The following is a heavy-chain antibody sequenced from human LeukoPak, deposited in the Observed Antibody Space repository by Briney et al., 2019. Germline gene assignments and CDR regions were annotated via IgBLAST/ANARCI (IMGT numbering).Heavy chain of an antibody. CDR2: INHSGST. CDR1: GGSISSGSYY. V-gene: IGHV4-39*07. CDR3: ARVRGYSSRQSYFYYYGMDV. D-gene: IGHD6-13*01. J-gene: IGHJ6*02. Sequence: PSETLSLTCTVSGGSISSGSYYWGWVRQPPGKGLEWIGEINHSGSTNYNPSLKSRVTISVDTSKNQFSLKLSSVTAADTAVYYCARVRGYSSRQSYFYYYGMDVWGQGTTVTVSS.